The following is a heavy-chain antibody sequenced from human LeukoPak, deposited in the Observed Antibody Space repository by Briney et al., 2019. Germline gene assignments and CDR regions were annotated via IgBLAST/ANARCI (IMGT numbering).Heavy chain of an antibody. CDR1: GFTFSSYA. CDR3: AKDGSPRKSSSHRVSGDY. Sequence: GGSLRLSCAASGFTFSSYAMSWVRQAPGKGLEWVSAISGSGGSTYYADSVKGRFTISRDNSKNTLYLQMNSLRAEDTAVYYCAKDGSPRKSSSHRVSGDYWGQGTLVTVSS. V-gene: IGHV3-23*01. J-gene: IGHJ4*02. D-gene: IGHD6-6*01. CDR2: ISGSGGST.